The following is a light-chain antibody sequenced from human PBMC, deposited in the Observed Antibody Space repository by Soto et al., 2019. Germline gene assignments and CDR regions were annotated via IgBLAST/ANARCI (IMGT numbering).Light chain of an antibody. CDR3: QHYDHRPIT. CDR2: DAS. V-gene: IGKV1-33*01. Sequence: IQMTQSPSSLSASVGDRVTITCQASQDITNYLNWYQQKPGKAPRLLLYDASSLETGVPSRFSGSGSGTDFTFTISSLQPEDIATYYCQHYDHRPITFGQGTRLGIK. J-gene: IGKJ5*01. CDR1: QDITNY.